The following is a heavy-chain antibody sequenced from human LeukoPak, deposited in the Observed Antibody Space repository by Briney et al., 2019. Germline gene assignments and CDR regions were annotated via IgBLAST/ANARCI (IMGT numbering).Heavy chain of an antibody. D-gene: IGHD1-14*01. CDR3: TRYNNDHFDY. V-gene: IGHV3-33*07. CDR2: IAYDGSRA. Sequence: GESLRLSCAASGFTFSSYVMYWARQAPGKGLEWVAVIAYDGSRAFYADSVKGRFTISRDNSKNTMSVQMDDLRAEDTAVYYCTRYNNDHFDYWGQGTLVTVSS. CDR1: GFTFSSYV. J-gene: IGHJ4*02.